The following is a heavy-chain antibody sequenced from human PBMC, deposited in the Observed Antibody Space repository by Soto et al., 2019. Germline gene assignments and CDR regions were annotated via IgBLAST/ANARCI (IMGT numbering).Heavy chain of an antibody. J-gene: IGHJ4*02. CDR1: GYTFTDSH. V-gene: IGHV1-2*02. CDR2: IDPDSGVT. D-gene: IGHD1-26*01. CDR3: ARDPTSKFSESYFDH. Sequence: QVKLEQSAADVRKPGASMKVSCQASGYTFTDSHIHWIRHAPVHGLQWMGWIDPDSGVTEYSQLFQGRVTLTRDTSTKTVFLGLSGMTSDDTAVYYCARDPTSKFSESYFDHWVKGTLVTVSS.